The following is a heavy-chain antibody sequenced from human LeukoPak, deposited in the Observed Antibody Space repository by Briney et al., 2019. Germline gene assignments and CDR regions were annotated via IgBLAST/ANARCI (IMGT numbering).Heavy chain of an antibody. CDR2: ISSSSSYI. J-gene: IGHJ5*02. CDR3: ARGLGVPAAPGWFDP. V-gene: IGHV3-21*01. CDR1: GFTFSSYS. Sequence: GGSLRLSCAASGFTFSSYSMNWVRQAPGKGLEWVSSISSSSSYIYYADSVKGRFTISRDNAKNSLYLQMNSLRAEDTAVYYCARGLGVPAAPGWFDPWGQGTLVTVSS. D-gene: IGHD2-2*01.